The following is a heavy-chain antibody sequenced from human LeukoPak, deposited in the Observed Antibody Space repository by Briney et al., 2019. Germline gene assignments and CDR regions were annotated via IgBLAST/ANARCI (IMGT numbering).Heavy chain of an antibody. V-gene: IGHV4-34*01. Sequence: SETLSLTCAVYGGSFSGYYWSWIRQPPGKGLEWIGELNHSGSTNYNPSLKSRVTISVDTSKNQFSLKLSSVTAADTAVYYCARDPDFWTGYYYFDYWGQGTLVTVSS. D-gene: IGHD3/OR15-3a*01. CDR1: GGSFSGYY. CDR3: ARDPDFWTGYYYFDY. J-gene: IGHJ4*02. CDR2: LNHSGST.